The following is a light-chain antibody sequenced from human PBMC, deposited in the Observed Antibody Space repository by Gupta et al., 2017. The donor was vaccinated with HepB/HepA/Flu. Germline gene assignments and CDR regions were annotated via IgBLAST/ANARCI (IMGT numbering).Light chain of an antibody. CDR3: QQNYSTPICT. CDR1: QSISSY. CDR2: AAS. J-gene: IGKJ3*01. V-gene: IGKV1-39*01. Sequence: DIQMTQSPSSLSASVGDRVTITCRASQSISSYLNWYQQKPGKAPKLLIYAASSLQSGVPSRFSGSGSGTDFTLTISSRQPEDFATYYCQQNYSTPICTFGHGTKVDIK.